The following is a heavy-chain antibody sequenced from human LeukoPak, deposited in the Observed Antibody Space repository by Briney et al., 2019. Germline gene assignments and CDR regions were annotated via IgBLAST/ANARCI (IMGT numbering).Heavy chain of an antibody. J-gene: IGHJ4*02. CDR2: IYPGGSDT. V-gene: IGHV5-51*01. D-gene: IGHD5-12*01. CDR1: GYSFTSYW. Sequence: GESLKISCKGSGYSFTSYWIGWVRQMPGKGLEWMGIIYPGGSDTRYSPSFQGQVTISADKSISTAYLQWGSLKASDTAMYYCARCSGYDCPEFYFDYWGQGTLVTVSS. CDR3: ARCSGYDCPEFYFDY.